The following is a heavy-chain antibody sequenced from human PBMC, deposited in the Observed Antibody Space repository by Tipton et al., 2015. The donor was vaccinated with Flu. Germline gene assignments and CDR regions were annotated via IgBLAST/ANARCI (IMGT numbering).Heavy chain of an antibody. CDR1: GGSISSYY. J-gene: IGHJ3*02. V-gene: IGHV4-59*08. Sequence: TLSLTCTVSGGSISSYYWIWIRQPPGKGLEWIGYIYYSGSTNYNPSLKSRVTISVDTSKNQFSLKLSSVTVADTAVYYCAGRPCSGGSCRSAFDIWGQGTMVTVSS. CDR2: IYYSGST. CDR3: AGRPCSGGSCRSAFDI. D-gene: IGHD2-15*01.